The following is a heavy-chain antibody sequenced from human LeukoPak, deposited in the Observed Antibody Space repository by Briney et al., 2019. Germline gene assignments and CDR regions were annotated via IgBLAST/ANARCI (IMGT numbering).Heavy chain of an antibody. Sequence: SETLSLTCTVSGGSISTYYWSWIRQPPGKGLEWIGYIYYSGDSNYNPSLKSRVTMSLDTSKNQLSLRLSSVTAADTAVYYCARHPFATPFDYWGRGTLVTVSS. V-gene: IGHV4-59*08. D-gene: IGHD2-15*01. J-gene: IGHJ4*02. CDR2: IYYSGDS. CDR1: GGSISTYY. CDR3: ARHPFATPFDY.